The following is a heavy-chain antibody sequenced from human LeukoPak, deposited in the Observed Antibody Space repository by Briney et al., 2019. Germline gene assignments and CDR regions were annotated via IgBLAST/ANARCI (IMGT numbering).Heavy chain of an antibody. D-gene: IGHD2-15*01. V-gene: IGHV3-30*18. Sequence: GGTLRLSCVVSGFTFSDSSMSWVRQAPGKGLEWVAVISYDESDKYYADSVKGRFTISRDNSKNTLYLQMNSLRPEDTAVYYCAKGVVAATNAAYYGMDVWGQGTTVTVSS. CDR3: AKGVVAATNAAYYGMDV. CDR2: ISYDESDK. J-gene: IGHJ6*02. CDR1: GFTFSDSS.